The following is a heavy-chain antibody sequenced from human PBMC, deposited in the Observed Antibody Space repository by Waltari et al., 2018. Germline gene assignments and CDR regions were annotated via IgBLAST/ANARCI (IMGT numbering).Heavy chain of an antibody. CDR1: GVTFSNYA. CDR2: IAGGGGDT. J-gene: IGHJ4*02. D-gene: IGHD6-19*01. V-gene: IGHV3-23*01. CDR3: AKEIYRIGRPCFDY. Sequence: QLLESGGGWRQAGGSLRLSCAASGVTFSNYAMSWVRQAPGKGPEVGSGIAGGGGDTYYPDSVRGRFTISIDNSKNTVYLQMNSLRHEDTAVYYCAKEIYRIGRPCFDYWGQGVRVTVSS.